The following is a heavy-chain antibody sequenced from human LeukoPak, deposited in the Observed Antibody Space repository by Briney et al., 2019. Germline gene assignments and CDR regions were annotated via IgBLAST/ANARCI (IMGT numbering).Heavy chain of an antibody. V-gene: IGHV4-31*03. J-gene: IGHJ4*02. CDR1: GGSISSGGYY. D-gene: IGHD4-23*01. CDR3: ARDSGLRWQN. CDR2: IYYSGST. Sequence: SETLSLTCTVSGGSISSGGYYWSWIRQHPGKGLEWIGNIYYSGSTYYNPSLKSRVTISVDTSKNQFSLKLSSVTAADTAVYYCARDSGLRWQNWGQGTLVTVSS.